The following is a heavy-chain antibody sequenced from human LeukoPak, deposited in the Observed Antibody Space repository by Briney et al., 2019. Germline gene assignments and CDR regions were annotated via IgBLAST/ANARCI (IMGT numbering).Heavy chain of an antibody. CDR3: AKCVSWGLGELSLNF. J-gene: IGHJ4*02. V-gene: IGHV4-34*01. CDR1: GGSFSGYY. D-gene: IGHD3-16*02. Sequence: PSETLSLTCAVYGGSFSGYYWSWIRQPPGKGLEWVGEINNSGSTNYNPSLKSRVTISLNTNKNHFPLKQSSVTAADTAVVYCAKCVSWGLGELSLNFWGQGTLVTVSS. CDR2: INNSGST.